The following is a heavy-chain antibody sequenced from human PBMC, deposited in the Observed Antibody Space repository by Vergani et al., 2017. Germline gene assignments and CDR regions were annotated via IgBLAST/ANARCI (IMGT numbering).Heavy chain of an antibody. CDR3: ARVDSSSGDAFDI. CDR1: GITFWKFG. V-gene: IGHV3-13*01. J-gene: IGHJ3*02. D-gene: IGHD6-6*01. Sequence: VDLVESGGGLAQPGGSLRLSCEASGITFWKFGMHWVRQGPGKGLEWVSAIGTAGDTYYPGSVKGRFTISRENAKNSLYLQMNGLRAEDTAVYYCARVDSSSGDAFDIWGQGTMVTVSS. CDR2: IGTAGDT.